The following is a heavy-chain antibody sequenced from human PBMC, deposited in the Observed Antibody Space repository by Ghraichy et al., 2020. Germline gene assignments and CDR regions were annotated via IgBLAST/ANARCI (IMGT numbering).Heavy chain of an antibody. CDR2: LSGSGGST. CDR3: AKLNYASSGRYYYYYGMDV. Sequence: GESLNISCAASGFTFRSYAMSWVRQAPGKGLEWVSGLSGSGGSTYYADSVKGRFIISRDNSKSTLYLQMNSLRAEDTAVYYCAKLNYASSGRYYYYYGMDVWGQGTTVTVSS. V-gene: IGHV3-23*01. CDR1: GFTFRSYA. J-gene: IGHJ6*02. D-gene: IGHD3-22*01.